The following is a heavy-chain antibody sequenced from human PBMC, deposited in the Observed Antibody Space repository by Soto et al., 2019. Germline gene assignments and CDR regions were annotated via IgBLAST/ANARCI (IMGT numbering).Heavy chain of an antibody. J-gene: IGHJ4*02. V-gene: IGHV3-21*06. CDR1: GFTFSGYS. CDR2: ISSTTNYI. Sequence: AWGSLRLSCAASGFTFSGYSMNWVRQATGKGLEWVSSISSTTNYIYYGDSMKGRFTISRDNAKNSLYLEMNSLRAEDTAVYYCARESEDLTSNFDYWGQGTLVTVSS. CDR3: ARESEDLTSNFDY.